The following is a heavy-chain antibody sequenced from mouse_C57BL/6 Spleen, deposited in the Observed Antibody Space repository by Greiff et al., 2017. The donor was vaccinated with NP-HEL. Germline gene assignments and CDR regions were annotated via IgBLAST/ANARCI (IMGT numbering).Heavy chain of an antibody. J-gene: IGHJ2*01. V-gene: IGHV1-15*01. CDR2: IDPETGGT. CDR1: GYTFTDYE. Sequence: VNLVESGAELVRPGASVTLSCKASGYTFTDYEMHWVKQTPVHGLEWIGAIDPETGGTAYNQKFKGKAILTADKSSSTAYMELRSLTSEDSAVYYCTRYSPLPYWGQGPTLTVSS. CDR3: TRYSPLPY.